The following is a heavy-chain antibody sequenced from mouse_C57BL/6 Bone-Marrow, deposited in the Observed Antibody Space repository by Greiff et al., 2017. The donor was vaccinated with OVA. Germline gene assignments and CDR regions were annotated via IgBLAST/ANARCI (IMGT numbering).Heavy chain of an antibody. V-gene: IGHV7-1*01. CDR3: ARDAIYYDYYYAMDY. Sequence: EVQRVESGGGLVQSGRSLRLSCATSGFTFSDFYMEWVRQAPGKGLEWIAASRNKANDYTTEYSASVKGRFIVSRDTSQSILYLQMNALRAEDTAIYYCARDAIYYDYYYAMDYWGQGTSVTVSS. D-gene: IGHD2-4*01. CDR1: GFTFSDFY. J-gene: IGHJ4*01. CDR2: SRNKANDYTT.